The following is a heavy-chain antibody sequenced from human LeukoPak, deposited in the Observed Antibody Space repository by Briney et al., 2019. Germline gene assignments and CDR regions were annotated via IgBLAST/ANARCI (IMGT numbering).Heavy chain of an antibody. J-gene: IGHJ5*02. V-gene: IGHV4-30-4*01. CDR2: IYYSGST. Sequence: SSETLSLTCTVSGGSTSSGDYYWSWIRQPPGKGLEWIGYIYYSGSTYYNPSLKSRVTTSVDTSKNQFSLKLSSVTAADTAVYYCARAVDYNWFDPWGQGTLVTASS. D-gene: IGHD4/OR15-4a*01. CDR1: GGSTSSGDYY. CDR3: ARAVDYNWFDP.